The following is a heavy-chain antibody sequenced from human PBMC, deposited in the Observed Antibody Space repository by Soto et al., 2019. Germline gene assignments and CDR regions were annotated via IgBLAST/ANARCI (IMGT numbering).Heavy chain of an antibody. CDR1: GGTFSNDA. V-gene: IGHV1-69*01. CDR3: ARHGMGTIVGGMDV. J-gene: IGHJ6*02. CDR2: IIPIYGTT. D-gene: IGHD3-10*01. Sequence: QVQLVQSGAEVKNHGSSVKVSCKTSGGTFSNDAISWVRQAPGQGLEWMGGIIPIYGTTHYAQKLQDRLKLTADESTGTAYMELSSLRSDDTGVYYCARHGMGTIVGGMDVWGQGTTVTVSS.